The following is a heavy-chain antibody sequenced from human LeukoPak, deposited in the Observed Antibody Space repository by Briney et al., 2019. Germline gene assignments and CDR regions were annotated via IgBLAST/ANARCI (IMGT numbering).Heavy chain of an antibody. CDR1: GGSFSGYY. CDR3: ARSPGIRYGSGSYSPIDY. Sequence: SEALSLTCAVYGGSFSGYYWSWIRQPPGKGLEWIGEINHSGSTNYNPSLKSRVTISVDTSKNQFSLKPSSVTAADTAVYYCARSPGIRYGSGSYSPIDYWGQGTLVTVSS. J-gene: IGHJ4*02. V-gene: IGHV4-34*01. D-gene: IGHD3-10*01. CDR2: INHSGST.